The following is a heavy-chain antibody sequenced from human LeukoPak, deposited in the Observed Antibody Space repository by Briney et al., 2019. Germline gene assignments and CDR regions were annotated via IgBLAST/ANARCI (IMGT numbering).Heavy chain of an antibody. D-gene: IGHD2-2*01. CDR3: ARVVLVPAAKDYYYMDV. CDR2: IRYDGSNK. J-gene: IGHJ6*03. Sequence: GGSLRLSCAASGFTFSSYGMHWVRQAPGKGLEWVAFIRYDGSNKYYADSVKGRFTISRDNAKNSLYLQMNSLRAEDTAVYYCARVVLVPAAKDYYYMDVWGKGTTVTVSS. CDR1: GFTFSSYG. V-gene: IGHV3-30*02.